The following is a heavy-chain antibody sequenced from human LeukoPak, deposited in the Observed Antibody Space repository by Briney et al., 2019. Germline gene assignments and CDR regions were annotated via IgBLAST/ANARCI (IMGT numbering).Heavy chain of an antibody. CDR1: GFTFDDYA. CDR2: ISWNSGSI. Sequence: GRSLRLSCAASGFTFDDYAMHWVRQAPEKGLEWVSGISWNSGSIGYADSVKGRFTISRDNAKNSLYLQMNSLRAEDTALYYCAKDMGNRDSSGYYYVCAFDIWGQGTMVTVSS. V-gene: IGHV3-9*01. D-gene: IGHD3-22*01. CDR3: AKDMGNRDSSGYYYVCAFDI. J-gene: IGHJ3*02.